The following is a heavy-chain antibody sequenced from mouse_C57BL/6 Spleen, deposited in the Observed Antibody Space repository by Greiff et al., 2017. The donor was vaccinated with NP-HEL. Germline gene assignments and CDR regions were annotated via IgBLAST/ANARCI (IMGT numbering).Heavy chain of an antibody. J-gene: IGHJ2*01. CDR1: GFTFTDYY. D-gene: IGHD4-1*01. V-gene: IGHV7-3*03. Sequence: DVHLVESGGGLVQPGGSLSLSCAASGFTFTDYYMSWVRQPPGKALEWLGFIRNKANGYTTEYSASVKGRFTISRNNSQSILYLQMNALRAEDSAYYCCAKNWCYFDYWGQGTTLTVSS. CDR3: AKNWCYFDY. CDR2: IRNKANGYTT.